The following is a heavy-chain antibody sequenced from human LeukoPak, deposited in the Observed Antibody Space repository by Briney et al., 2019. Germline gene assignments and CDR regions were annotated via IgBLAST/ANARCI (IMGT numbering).Heavy chain of an antibody. CDR3: ARGGYYDSSGYPFDI. V-gene: IGHV4-4*07. Sequence: SETLSLTCTVSGGSISSYYWSWIRQPAGKGLEWIGRIYTSGSTNYNPSLKSRVTMSVDTSKNQFSLKLSSVTAADTAVYYCARGGYYDSSGYPFDIWGQGTMVTVSS. J-gene: IGHJ3*02. D-gene: IGHD3-22*01. CDR2: IYTSGST. CDR1: GGSISSYY.